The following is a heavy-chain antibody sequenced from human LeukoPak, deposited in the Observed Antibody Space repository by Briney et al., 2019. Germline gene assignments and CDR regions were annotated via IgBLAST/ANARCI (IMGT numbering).Heavy chain of an antibody. Sequence: PGGSLRLSCAASGFTFTNYDMNGVPEAPGKGLEWVSYISSSGSVILYADSVKGRFTISRDNAKNSLYLQMNSLRAEDTAVYYCARPTVGYWGQGTLVTVSS. CDR1: GFTFTNYD. CDR3: ARPTVGY. V-gene: IGHV3-48*03. J-gene: IGHJ4*02. CDR2: ISSSGSVI. D-gene: IGHD4-23*01.